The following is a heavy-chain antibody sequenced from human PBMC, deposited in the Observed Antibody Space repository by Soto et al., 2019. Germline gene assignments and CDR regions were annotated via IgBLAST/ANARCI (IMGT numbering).Heavy chain of an antibody. V-gene: IGHV4-34*01. CDR1: CESFNAYF. J-gene: IGHJ6*02. CDR2: INDIGGA. D-gene: IGHD4-4*01. CDR3: ARGKPGNYSSSLSAAYIMDV. Sequence: SETLSLTCAVYCESFNAYFWSWIRQPPGKGLEWIGDINDIGGANYNPSLKSRVTISVDTSKNQFSLKLRSVTAADTAVYYCARGKPGNYSSSLSAAYIMDVWGQGTTVTVS.